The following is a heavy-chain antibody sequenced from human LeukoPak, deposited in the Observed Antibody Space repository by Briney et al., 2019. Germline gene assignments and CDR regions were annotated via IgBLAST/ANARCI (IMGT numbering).Heavy chain of an antibody. V-gene: IGHV3-21*06. CDR1: GFTFSSYG. D-gene: IGHD1-14*01. CDR2: IGPTGSDR. Sequence: GRSLRLSCAASGFTFSSYGMHWVRQAPGKGLERVASIGPTGSDRYHADSIKGRFTISRDNANNFLYLQMNSLRAEDTAVYYCATETNGRHYDYWGQGTLLTVSS. J-gene: IGHJ4*02. CDR3: ATETNGRHYDY.